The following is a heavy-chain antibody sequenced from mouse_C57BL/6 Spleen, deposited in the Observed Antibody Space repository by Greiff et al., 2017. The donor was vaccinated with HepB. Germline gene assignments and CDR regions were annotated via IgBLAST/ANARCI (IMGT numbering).Heavy chain of an antibody. Sequence: QVQLQQPGAELVKPGASVKLSCKASGYTFTSYWMQWVKQRPGQGLEWIGEIDPSDSYTNYNQKFKGKATLTVDTSSSTAYMQLSSLTSEDSAVYYCARYLSSSYGDYWGQGTTLTVSS. V-gene: IGHV1-50*01. J-gene: IGHJ2*01. D-gene: IGHD1-1*01. CDR1: GYTFTSYW. CDR2: IDPSDSYT. CDR3: ARYLSSSYGDY.